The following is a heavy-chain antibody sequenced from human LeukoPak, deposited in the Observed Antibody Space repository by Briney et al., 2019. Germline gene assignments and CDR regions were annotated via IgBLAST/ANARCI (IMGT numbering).Heavy chain of an antibody. CDR2: IKQDGSER. CDR3: AGDKVSGATHFDY. J-gene: IGHJ4*02. V-gene: IGHV3-7*01. CDR1: GFTFSSCW. Sequence: GGSLRLSCAASGFTFSSCWMSWVRQAPGKGLEWVANIKQDGSERYYVDSVKGRFTISRDDTKNSLYLQMSSLRAKDTAVYYCAGDKVSGATHFDYWGQGTLVTVSS. D-gene: IGHD1-26*01.